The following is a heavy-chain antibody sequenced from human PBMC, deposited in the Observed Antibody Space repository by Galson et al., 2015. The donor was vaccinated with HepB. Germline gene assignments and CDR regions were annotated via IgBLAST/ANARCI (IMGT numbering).Heavy chain of an antibody. D-gene: IGHD3-22*01. Sequence: SVKVSCKASRYTFTDFHMHWVRQAPGQGLEWMGWINPNSGGTNYAQKFQGRVTMTRDTSISTAYMELSRLRSDDTAVYYCARVNDPYYYDSSGYYCLDYWGQGPLVTVSS. V-gene: IGHV1-2*02. CDR3: ARVNDPYYYDSSGYYCLDY. CDR1: RYTFTDFH. CDR2: INPNSGGT. J-gene: IGHJ4*02.